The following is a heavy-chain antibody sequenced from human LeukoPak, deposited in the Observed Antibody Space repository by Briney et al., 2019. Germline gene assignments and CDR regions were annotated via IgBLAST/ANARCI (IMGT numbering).Heavy chain of an antibody. J-gene: IGHJ4*02. Sequence: SETLSLTCAVYGGSFSGYYWSWIRQPPGKGLEWIGEINHSGSTNYNPSLKSRVTISVDTSKNQFSLKLSSVTAADTAVYYCARGNRYCSSTSCYTLDYWGQGTLVTVSS. D-gene: IGHD2-2*02. CDR1: GGSFSGYY. CDR3: ARGNRYCSSTSCYTLDY. CDR2: INHSGST. V-gene: IGHV4-34*01.